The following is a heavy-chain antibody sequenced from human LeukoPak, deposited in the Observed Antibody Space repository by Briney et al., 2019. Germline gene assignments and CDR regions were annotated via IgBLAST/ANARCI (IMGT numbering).Heavy chain of an antibody. J-gene: IGHJ4*02. D-gene: IGHD6-13*01. CDR2: IFDSGDT. CDR3: ARGPIAAAGRSWDY. CDR1: GGSISSGGYS. V-gene: IGHV4-30-2*01. Sequence: SETLSLTCAVSGGSISSGGYSWSWIRQPPGKGLEWIGYIFDSGDTHYNPSLKSRVTISIDRSQNQLSPKLSSVTAADTAVYYCARGPIAAAGRSWDYWGQGVLVTVSS.